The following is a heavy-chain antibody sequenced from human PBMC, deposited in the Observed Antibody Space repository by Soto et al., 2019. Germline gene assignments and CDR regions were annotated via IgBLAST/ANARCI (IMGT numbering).Heavy chain of an antibody. CDR2: IYYSGST. Sequence: SETLSLTCTVSGGSVSSGSYYWSWIRQPPGKGLEWIGYIYYSGSTSYNPSLKSRVTISVDTSKNQFSLKLSSETAADTAVYYCARRHGPFDFWGQGTLVTVSS. V-gene: IGHV4-61*01. CDR3: ARRHGPFDF. J-gene: IGHJ4*02. CDR1: GGSVSSGSYY.